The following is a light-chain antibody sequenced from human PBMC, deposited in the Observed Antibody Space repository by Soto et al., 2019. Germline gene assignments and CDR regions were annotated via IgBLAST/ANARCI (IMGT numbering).Light chain of an antibody. V-gene: IGKV1-5*01. CDR2: DAS. CDR1: QSISTS. CDR3: QQYNTYCT. Sequence: GDRVTITCRARQSISTSLAWYQQKPGKAPNLLISDASSLQGGVPSRFSGSGSGTEFTLNIRSLQPNDFATYYCQQYNTYCTFGQGTQVALK. J-gene: IGKJ1*01.